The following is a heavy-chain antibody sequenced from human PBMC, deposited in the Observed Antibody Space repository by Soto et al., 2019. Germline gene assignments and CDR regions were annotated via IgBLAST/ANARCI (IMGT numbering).Heavy chain of an antibody. CDR2: IFSNDEK. J-gene: IGHJ6*02. CDR1: GFSLSNARMG. Sequence: QVTLKESGPVLVKPTETLTLTCTVSGFSLSNARMGVSWIRQPPGKALEWLAHIFSNDEKSYSTSLKSRLTISKDTSKSQVVLTRTNMDPVDTATYYCARTQVGGKSASDYYYYGMDVWGQGTTVTVSS. D-gene: IGHD6-19*01. CDR3: ARTQVGGKSASDYYYYGMDV. V-gene: IGHV2-26*01.